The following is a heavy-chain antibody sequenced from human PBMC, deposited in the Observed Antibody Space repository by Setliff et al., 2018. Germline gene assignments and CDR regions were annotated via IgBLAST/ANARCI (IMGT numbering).Heavy chain of an antibody. Sequence: SETLSLTCATYGGTFSDYHWTWIRQSPEKGLEWIGEINHRGSTNYNPSLKSRVTISIDTSKDQFSLKLISMTAADTAVYYCARAPRYFDSTGSYFDGWGQGTRVTVSS. CDR2: INHRGST. D-gene: IGHD3-22*01. CDR3: ARAPRYFDSTGSYFDG. V-gene: IGHV4-34*01. CDR1: GGTFSDYH. J-gene: IGHJ4*02.